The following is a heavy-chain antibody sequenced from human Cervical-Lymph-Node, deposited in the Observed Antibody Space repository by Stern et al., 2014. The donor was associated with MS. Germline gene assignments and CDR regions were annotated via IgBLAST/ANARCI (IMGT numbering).Heavy chain of an antibody. J-gene: IGHJ3*02. D-gene: IGHD3-16*01. CDR3: ARDALNVRGTFDI. V-gene: IGHV3-21*01. Sequence: EDQLVESEGGLVKPGGSLRLSCAASGFTFSTYSMNWVRQAPGKGLEWVSSITSGSTYIYYADSVKGRFTISRDNAKNSLYLQMNSLRAEDTALYYCARDALNVRGTFDIWGQGTIVSVSS. CDR2: ITSGSTYI. CDR1: GFTFSTYS.